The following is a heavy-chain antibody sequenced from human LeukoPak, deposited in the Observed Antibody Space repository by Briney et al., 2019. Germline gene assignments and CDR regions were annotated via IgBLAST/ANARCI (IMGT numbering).Heavy chain of an antibody. CDR1: GFTFSRYW. CDR2: IKEDGSEE. CDR3: ARGDEIDC. Sequence: GGSLRLSCAASGFTFSRYWMTRVRQAPGKGLEWVANIKEDGSEEYYVDSVEGRFTISRDNAKNSLYLQMNSPRADDTASDYCARGDEIDCWGQGTLVTVSS. J-gene: IGHJ4*02. V-gene: IGHV3-7*04. D-gene: IGHD5-24*01.